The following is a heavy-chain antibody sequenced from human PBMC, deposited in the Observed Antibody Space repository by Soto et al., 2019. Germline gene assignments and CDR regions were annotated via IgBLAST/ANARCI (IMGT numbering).Heavy chain of an antibody. D-gene: IGHD1-26*01. Sequence: SVKVSCKASGGTFSSYTISWVRQAPGKGLEWMGRIIPILGIANYAQKFQGRVTITADKYTSTDYMELSRLRSEETAVYYCARDLPDSDYYGMDVWGQGTTVTVSS. CDR3: ARDLPDSDYYGMDV. CDR2: IIPILGIA. CDR1: GGTFSSYT. V-gene: IGHV1-69*04. J-gene: IGHJ6*02.